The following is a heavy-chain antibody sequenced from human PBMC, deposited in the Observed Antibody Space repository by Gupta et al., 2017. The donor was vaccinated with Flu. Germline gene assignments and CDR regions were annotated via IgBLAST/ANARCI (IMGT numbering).Heavy chain of an antibody. CDR2: MKQDGGDK. Sequence: APGKGLEWVANMKQDGGDKYYVDSVKGRFTISRDNAKNLLHLQMNSLRADDTAVYYCARDSERGSPGGGMDVWGQGTTVTVSS. D-gene: IGHD3-16*01. J-gene: IGHJ6*02. CDR3: ARDSERGSPGGGMDV. V-gene: IGHV3-7*01.